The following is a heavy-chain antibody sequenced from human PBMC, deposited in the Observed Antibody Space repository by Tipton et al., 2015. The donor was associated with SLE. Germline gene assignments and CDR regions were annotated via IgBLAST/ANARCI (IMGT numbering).Heavy chain of an antibody. CDR3: ARGGGMDV. CDR1: GGSFSDYY. J-gene: IGHJ6*02. Sequence: TLSLTCAVYGGSFSDYYWSWIHQSPGKGLQWIGEINHSGSTTYNPSLKSRVTISSDTSKKQFSLKLTSVTAADTAVYYCARGGGMDVWGQGTTITVSS. V-gene: IGHV4-34*01. CDR2: INHSGST.